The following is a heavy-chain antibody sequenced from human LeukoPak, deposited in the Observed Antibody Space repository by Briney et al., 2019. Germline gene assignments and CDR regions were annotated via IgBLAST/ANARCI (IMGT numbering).Heavy chain of an antibody. D-gene: IGHD3-22*01. CDR3: ARSSGYDSTDFDY. Sequence: SETLSLTCTVSGGSISSGGYYWSWIRQHPGKGLEWIGYIYYSGSTYYNPSLKSRVTISVDTSKNQLSLKLSSVTAADTAMYYCARSSGYDSTDFDYWGQGTLVTVSS. CDR1: GGSISSGGYY. V-gene: IGHV4-31*03. J-gene: IGHJ4*02. CDR2: IYYSGST.